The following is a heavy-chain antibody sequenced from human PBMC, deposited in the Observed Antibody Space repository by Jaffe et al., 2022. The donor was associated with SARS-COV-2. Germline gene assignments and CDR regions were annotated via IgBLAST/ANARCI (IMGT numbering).Heavy chain of an antibody. CDR3: ARGGSGRFSKSLDY. CDR2: ISDSSSII. CDR1: GFSFSTYS. D-gene: IGHD3-10*01. Sequence: EVQLVESGGGLVQPGGSLRLSCAASGFSFSTYSMNWVRQAPGKGLEWVSYISDSSSIIYYADSVKGRFTISRDNAKNSLYLQMNSLTAEDTAVYYCARGGSGRFSKSLDYWGQGTLVTVSS. V-gene: IGHV3-48*01. J-gene: IGHJ4*02.